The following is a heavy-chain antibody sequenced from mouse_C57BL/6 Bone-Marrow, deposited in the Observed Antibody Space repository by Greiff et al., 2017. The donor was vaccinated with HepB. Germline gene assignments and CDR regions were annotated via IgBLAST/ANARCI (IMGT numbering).Heavy chain of an antibody. CDR3: AFYDYDPFAY. D-gene: IGHD2-4*01. V-gene: IGHV1-81*01. J-gene: IGHJ3*01. CDR2: IYPRSGNT. Sequence: QVHVKQSGAELARPGASVKLSCKASGYTFTSYGISWVKQRTGQGLEWIGEIYPRSGNTYYNEKFKGKATLTADKSSSTAYMELRSLTSEDSAVYFCAFYDYDPFAYWGQGTLVTVSA. CDR1: GYTFTSYG.